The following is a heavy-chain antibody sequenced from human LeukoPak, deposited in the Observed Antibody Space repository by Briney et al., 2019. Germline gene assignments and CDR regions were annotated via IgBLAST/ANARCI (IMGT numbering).Heavy chain of an antibody. J-gene: IGHJ4*02. D-gene: IGHD1-1*01. V-gene: IGHV3-21*01. Sequence: GGSLRLSCAASGFTFSSYSVNWVRQAPGKGLEWVSSISSSSSYIYYADSVKGRFTISRDNAKNSLYLQMNSLRAEDTAVYYCARDYGGTTINFDYWGQGTLVTVSS. CDR1: GFTFSSYS. CDR2: ISSSSSYI. CDR3: ARDYGGTTINFDY.